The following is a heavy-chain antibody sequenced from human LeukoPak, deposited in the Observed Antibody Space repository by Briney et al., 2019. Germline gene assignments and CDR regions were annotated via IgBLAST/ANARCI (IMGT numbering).Heavy chain of an antibody. CDR2: INPSGGST. CDR3: ARDQGYSYGYGDPKNYFDY. J-gene: IGHJ4*02. CDR1: GYTFTSYY. Sequence: GASVKVSCKASGYTFTSYYMHWVRQAPGQGLEWMGIINPSGGSTSYAQKFQGRVTMTRDTSTSTVYMELSRLRSEDTAVYYCARDQGYSYGYGDPKNYFDYWGQGTLVAVSS. V-gene: IGHV1-46*01. D-gene: IGHD5-18*01.